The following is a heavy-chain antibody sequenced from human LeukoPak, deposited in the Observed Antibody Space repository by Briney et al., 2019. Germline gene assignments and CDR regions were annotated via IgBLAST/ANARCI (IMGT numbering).Heavy chain of an antibody. J-gene: IGHJ6*02. CDR2: IYSGGST. V-gene: IGHV3-66*01. CDR3: ARARDYYYYGMDV. Sequence: GGSLRLSCAASGFTVSSNYMSWVRQAPGKGLEWVSAIYSGGSTYYADSVKGRFTISRDNSKNTLYLQMNSLRAEDTAVYYCARARDYYYYGMDVWGQGTTVTVSS. CDR1: GFTVSSNY.